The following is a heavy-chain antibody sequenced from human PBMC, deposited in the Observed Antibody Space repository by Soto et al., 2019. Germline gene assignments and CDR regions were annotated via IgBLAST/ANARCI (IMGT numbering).Heavy chain of an antibody. J-gene: IGHJ2*01. D-gene: IGHD3-10*01. CDR3: ARGLLYYYGSGSDWYFDP. Sequence: EVQLVESGGGLVQPGGSLRLSCAASGFTFSSYDMHWVRQATGKGLEWVSAIGTAGDTYYPGSVKGRFTSSRENAKNSLYLQMNSLRAEDTAVYYCARGLLYYYGSGSDWYFDPWGRGTLVTVSS. CDR2: IGTAGDT. V-gene: IGHV3-13*01. CDR1: GFTFSSYD.